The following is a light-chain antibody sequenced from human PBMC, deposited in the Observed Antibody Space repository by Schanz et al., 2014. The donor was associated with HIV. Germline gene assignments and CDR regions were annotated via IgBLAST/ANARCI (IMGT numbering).Light chain of an antibody. J-gene: IGKJ1*01. CDR3: QQYGSSPWT. CDR2: GAS. V-gene: IGKV3-20*01. Sequence: EIVLTQSPGTLSLSPGERATLSCRASQSVSSSYLAWYQQKPGQAPRLLIYGASNRATGIPDRFSGSESGTDFTLTISRVEPEDYAVYYCQQYGSSPWTFGQGTRVDVK. CDR1: QSVSSSY.